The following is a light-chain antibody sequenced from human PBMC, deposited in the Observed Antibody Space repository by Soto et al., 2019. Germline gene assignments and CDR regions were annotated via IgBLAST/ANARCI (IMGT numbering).Light chain of an antibody. J-gene: IGKJ5*01. CDR3: QQRSTWPIT. Sequence: EIVLTQSPATLSLSPGERATLSCRTSQSVSKYFAWYQQKPGRAPRLLIYDASSRATGIPARFIGSGSGTDFPLTISSLEPEDFAIYYCQQRSTWPITFGQGTRLEIK. CDR1: QSVSKY. V-gene: IGKV3-11*01. CDR2: DAS.